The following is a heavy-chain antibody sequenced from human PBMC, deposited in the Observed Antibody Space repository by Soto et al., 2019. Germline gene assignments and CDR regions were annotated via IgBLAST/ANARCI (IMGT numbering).Heavy chain of an antibody. D-gene: IGHD3-3*01. Sequence: QVQLQESGPGLVKPSETLSLTCTVSGGSISSYYWSWIRQPPGKGLEWIGYIYYSGSTNYNPSLRSRVXTSXDXSKNQFSLKLSSVTAADTAVYYCARARRFLEWLFDYWGQGTLVTVSS. CDR2: IYYSGST. CDR1: GGSISSYY. CDR3: ARARRFLEWLFDY. V-gene: IGHV4-59*01. J-gene: IGHJ4*02.